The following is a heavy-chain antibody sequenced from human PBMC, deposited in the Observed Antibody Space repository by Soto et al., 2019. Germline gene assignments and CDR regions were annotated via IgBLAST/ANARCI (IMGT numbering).Heavy chain of an antibody. Sequence: QVQLVQSGPEVKKPGASVKVSCKASGYSFTTYDFNWVRQAPGQGLEWMGWLNPKSGMTGSAQKFQGRVTLTRDSSISTVYIELSSLTSEDTAVYYCARVAGSPDYWGQGTLVTVSS. V-gene: IGHV1-8*01. CDR3: ARVAGSPDY. J-gene: IGHJ4*02. D-gene: IGHD1-26*01. CDR1: GYSFTTYD. CDR2: LNPKSGMT.